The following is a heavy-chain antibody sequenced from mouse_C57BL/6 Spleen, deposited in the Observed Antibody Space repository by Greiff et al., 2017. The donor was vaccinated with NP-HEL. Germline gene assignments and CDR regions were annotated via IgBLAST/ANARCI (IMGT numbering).Heavy chain of an antibody. Sequence: VQLQQSGPELVKPGASVKISCKASGYAFSSSWMNWVKQRPGKGLEWIGRIYPGDGDTNYNGKFKGKATLTADKSSSTAYMQLSSLTSEDSAVYFCARRANWDLYYFDYWGQGTTLTVSS. CDR1: GYAFSSSW. D-gene: IGHD4-1*01. CDR3: ARRANWDLYYFDY. CDR2: IYPGDGDT. V-gene: IGHV1-82*01. J-gene: IGHJ2*01.